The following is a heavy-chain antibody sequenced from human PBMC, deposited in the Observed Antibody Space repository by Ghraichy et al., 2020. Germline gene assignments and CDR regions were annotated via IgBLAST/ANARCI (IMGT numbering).Heavy chain of an antibody. D-gene: IGHD2-2*02. CDR2: ISSSGSTI. Sequence: LSLTCAASGFTFSDYYMSWIRQAPGKGLEWVSYISSSGSTIYYADSVKGRFTISRDNAKNSLYLQMNSLRAEDTAVYYCASGCSSTSCYTADDNWFDPWGQGTLVTVSS. V-gene: IGHV3-11*01. J-gene: IGHJ5*02. CDR3: ASGCSSTSCYTADDNWFDP. CDR1: GFTFSDYY.